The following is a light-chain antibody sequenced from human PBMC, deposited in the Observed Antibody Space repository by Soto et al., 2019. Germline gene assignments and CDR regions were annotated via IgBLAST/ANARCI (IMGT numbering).Light chain of an antibody. CDR3: QQYDDLPRA. CDR2: DAS. V-gene: IGKV1-33*01. J-gene: IGKJ2*01. CDR1: QDISNN. Sequence: DIQMTQSPSSLSASVGDRVTITCQARQDISNNLHWYQLKQGKPPKLLIYDASNLETGVPSRFSGSGSGSDFTFTISSRQPEDVAKYYCQQYDDLPRAFSQGTKVHIK.